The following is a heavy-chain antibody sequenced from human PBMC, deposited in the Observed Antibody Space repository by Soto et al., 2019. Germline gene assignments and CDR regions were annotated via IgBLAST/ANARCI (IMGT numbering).Heavy chain of an antibody. CDR3: AKRSGYSSSWSPPFDY. J-gene: IGHJ4*02. V-gene: IGHV3-23*01. CDR2: ISGSGGST. D-gene: IGHD6-13*01. CDR1: GFTFSSYA. Sequence: GGSLRLSCAASGFTFSSYAMSWVRQAPGKGLEWVSAISGSGGSTYYADSVKGRFTISRDNSKNTLYLQMNSLRAEDTAVYYCAKRSGYSSSWSPPFDYWGQGTLVTVSS.